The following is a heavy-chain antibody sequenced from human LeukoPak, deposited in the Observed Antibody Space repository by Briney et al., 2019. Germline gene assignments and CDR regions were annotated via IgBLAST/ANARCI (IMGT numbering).Heavy chain of an antibody. V-gene: IGHV3-23*01. CDR2: ISGSGGST. CDR3: AKRRYGSPSDIVVVPAAISPSYYYYYYMDV. Sequence: PGGSLRLSCAASGFTFSSYAMSWVRQAPGKGLEWVSAISGSGGSTYYADSVKGRFTISRDNSKNTLYLQMNSLRAEDTAVYYCAKRRYGSPSDIVVVPAAISPSYYYYYYMDVWGKGTTVTVSS. J-gene: IGHJ6*03. D-gene: IGHD2-2*01. CDR1: GFTFSSYA.